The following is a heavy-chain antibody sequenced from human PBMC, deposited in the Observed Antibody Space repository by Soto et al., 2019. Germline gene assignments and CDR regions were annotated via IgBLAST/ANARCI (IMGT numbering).Heavy chain of an antibody. Sequence: DVQLVETGGKLTQPGGSLRLSCAASGFTVSSKYMSWVRQAPGKGLEWISVIWSAGLIYYADSVRGRFTISRDISKNILYLEMTSLRADDTAVYYCAREAPMDVWGQGTTVTVSS. CDR3: AREAPMDV. CDR1: GFTVSSKY. CDR2: IWSAGLI. J-gene: IGHJ6*02. V-gene: IGHV3-53*02.